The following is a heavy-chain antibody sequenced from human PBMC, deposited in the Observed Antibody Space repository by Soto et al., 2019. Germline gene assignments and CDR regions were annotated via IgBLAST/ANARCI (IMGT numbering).Heavy chain of an antibody. V-gene: IGHV3-30-3*01. CDR2: ISYDGSNK. CDR3: ARDPMCPSYGSGSYYFDY. J-gene: IGHJ4*02. CDR1: GFTFSSYA. Sequence: QVQLVESGGGVVQPGRSLRLSCAASGFTFSSYAMHWVRQAPGKGLEWVAVISYDGSNKYYADSVKGRFTISRDNSKNTLYLQMNSLRAEETAVYYCARDPMCPSYGSGSYYFDYCGQGTLVTVSS. D-gene: IGHD3-10*01.